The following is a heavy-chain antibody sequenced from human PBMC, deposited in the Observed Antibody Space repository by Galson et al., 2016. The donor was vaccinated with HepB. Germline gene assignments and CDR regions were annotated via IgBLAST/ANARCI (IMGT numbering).Heavy chain of an antibody. D-gene: IGHD2-8*02. CDR2: INPYNGDT. J-gene: IGHJ5*02. CDR1: GYTFSTNA. CDR3: ARGTGTLNL. V-gene: IGHV1-18*03. Sequence: SVKVSCKASGYTFSTNAISWVRQAPGQGLEWMGWINPYNGDTNYAQKSQGRVIMTTDTSTSTAYLEVRSLTSDDMAVYYCARGTGTLNLWGQGTLVTVSS.